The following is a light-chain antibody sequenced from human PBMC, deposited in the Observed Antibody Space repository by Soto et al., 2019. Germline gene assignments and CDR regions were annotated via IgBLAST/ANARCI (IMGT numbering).Light chain of an antibody. V-gene: IGLV2-14*01. Sequence: QSVLTQPASVSESPGRPRSIPYTGTSIDIGGSNYVSWYQQHPGKAPKLVIYDVSNRPSGVSNRFFGSKSGNTASLTISGRQAEDAADYYCSSYTSIGAVVFGGWPKLTVL. J-gene: IGLJ2*01. CDR2: DVS. CDR3: SSYTSIGAVV. CDR1: SIDIGGSNY.